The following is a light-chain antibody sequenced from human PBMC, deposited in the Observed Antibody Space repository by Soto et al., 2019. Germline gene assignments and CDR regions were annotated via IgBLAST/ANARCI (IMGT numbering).Light chain of an antibody. CDR2: HAS. J-gene: IGKJ1*01. CDR1: QSISNW. Sequence: DIQMTQSPSTLPASVGDRVTIACLASQSISNWFAWYQQKPGTARTLLIYHASTLDGGDPPRSSGSGSWTEFTLTISCLQPYDFATYYCQQYMSYSFGQGTKVDIK. CDR3: QQYMSYS. V-gene: IGKV1-5*01.